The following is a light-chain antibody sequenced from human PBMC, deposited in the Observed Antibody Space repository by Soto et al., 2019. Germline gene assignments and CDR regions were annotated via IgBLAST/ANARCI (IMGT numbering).Light chain of an antibody. CDR1: SSDVGGYNY. Sequence: QSVLTQPASVSGSPGQSITISSTGTSSDVGGYNYVSWYQQHPGKAPKLMIYEVSNRPSGVSNRFSGSKSGNTASLTISGLQAEDEADYYCSSYTSSSTYVVFGGGTKLTVL. J-gene: IGLJ2*01. CDR3: SSYTSSSTYVV. CDR2: EVS. V-gene: IGLV2-14*01.